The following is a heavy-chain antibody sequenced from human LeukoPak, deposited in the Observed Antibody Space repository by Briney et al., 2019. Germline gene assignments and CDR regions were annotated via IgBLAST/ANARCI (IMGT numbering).Heavy chain of an antibody. CDR2: IYYSGST. D-gene: IGHD1-26*01. J-gene: IGHJ4*02. CDR1: GGSISSGDYY. Sequence: SETLSLTCTVSGGSISSGDYYWSWIRQPPGKGLEWIGYIYYSGSTYHNPSLKSRVTISVDTSKNQFSLKLSSVTAADTAVYYCASIVGASTFDYWGQGTLVTVSS. V-gene: IGHV4-30-4*01. CDR3: ASIVGASTFDY.